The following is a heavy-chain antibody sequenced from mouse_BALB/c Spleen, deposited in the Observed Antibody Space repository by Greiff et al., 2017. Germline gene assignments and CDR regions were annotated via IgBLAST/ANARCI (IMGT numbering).Heavy chain of an antibody. CDR2: INPSTGYT. CDR3: ARFSGPFAY. J-gene: IGHJ3*01. Sequence: QVHVKQSGAELAKPGASVKMSCKASGYTFTSYWMHWVKQRPGQGLEWIGYINPSTGYTEYNQKFKVKATLTADKSSSTAYMQLSSLTSEDSAVYYCARFSGPFAYWGQGTLVTVSA. V-gene: IGHV1-7*01. CDR1: GYTFTSYW.